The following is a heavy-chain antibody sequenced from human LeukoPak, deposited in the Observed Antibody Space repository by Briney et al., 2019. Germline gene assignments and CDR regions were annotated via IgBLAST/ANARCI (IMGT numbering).Heavy chain of an antibody. CDR1: GGTFSSYA. Sequence: SVKVSCKASGGTFSSYAISWVRQAPGQGLDWMGGIIPIFGTANYAQNFQGRVTITADKSMSTAYMELSSLTSEDTAVYYRARRPYYYGSGSYEGALDIWGQGTMVIVSS. D-gene: IGHD3-10*01. V-gene: IGHV1-69*06. CDR2: IIPIFGTA. J-gene: IGHJ3*02. CDR3: ARRPYYYGSGSYEGALDI.